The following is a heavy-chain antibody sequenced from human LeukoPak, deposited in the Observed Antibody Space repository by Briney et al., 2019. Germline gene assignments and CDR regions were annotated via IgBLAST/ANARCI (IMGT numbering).Heavy chain of an antibody. CDR2: MNPNSGNT. V-gene: IGHV1-8*02. D-gene: IGHD3-10*01. Sequence: ASVKVSCKASGYTFIGYQIHWVRQATGQGLEWMGWMNPNSGNTGNAQKFQGGVTMTRNTSISTDYMELSSLRSEDTAVYYCARRGYGAGGARYYYMDVWGKGTTVTISS. CDR3: ARRGYGAGGARYYYMDV. J-gene: IGHJ6*03. CDR1: GYTFIGYQ.